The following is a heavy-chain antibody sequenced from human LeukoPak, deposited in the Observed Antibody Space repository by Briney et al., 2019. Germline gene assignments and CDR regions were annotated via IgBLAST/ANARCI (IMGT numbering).Heavy chain of an antibody. CDR2: IYPGDSDT. Sequence: GESLKISCKGSGYSFTNYWIGWVRQMPGKGLEWMGIIYPGDSDTKYSPSFQGQVTISADKSISTAYLQWSSLKASDTATYHCARLKAEYSSSGGFDYWGQGTLVTVSS. CDR1: GYSFTNYW. J-gene: IGHJ4*02. CDR3: ARLKAEYSSSGGFDY. V-gene: IGHV5-51*01. D-gene: IGHD6-6*01.